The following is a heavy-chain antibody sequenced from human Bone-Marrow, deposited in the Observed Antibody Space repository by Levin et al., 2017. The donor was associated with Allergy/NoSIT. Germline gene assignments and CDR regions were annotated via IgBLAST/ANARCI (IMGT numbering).Heavy chain of an antibody. CDR2: IWSDGSNK. CDR3: ARRGPSLHYFDY. CDR1: GFTFSTYG. J-gene: IGHJ4*02. Sequence: GGSLRLSCAASGFTFSTYGMHWVRQAPGKGLEWVSVIWSDGSNKYYADSVKGRFTISRDNSKNTLSLQMNILRAEDTAVYYCARRGPSLHYFDYWGQGALVTVSS. V-gene: IGHV3-33*01.